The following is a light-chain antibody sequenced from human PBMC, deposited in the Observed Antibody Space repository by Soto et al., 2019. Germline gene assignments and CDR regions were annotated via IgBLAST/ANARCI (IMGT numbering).Light chain of an antibody. Sequence: EIVLTQSPGTLSLSPGERATLSCRASQSVGSSYLAWYQQKPGQAPRLLIYGASSRATGIPDRFSVSGSGTDFTLTISRLEPEDFAVYYCQQYGSSGLTFGGGTKVEIK. CDR1: QSVGSSY. V-gene: IGKV3-20*01. J-gene: IGKJ4*01. CDR2: GAS. CDR3: QQYGSSGLT.